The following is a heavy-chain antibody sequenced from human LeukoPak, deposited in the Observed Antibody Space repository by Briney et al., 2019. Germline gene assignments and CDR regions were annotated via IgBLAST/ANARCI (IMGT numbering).Heavy chain of an antibody. CDR3: ARLSPSSGWFDP. Sequence: PSETLSLTCTVSGGSISSSSYYWGWIRQPPGKGLEWIGSIYYSGSTYYTPSLKSRVTISVGTSKNQFSLKLRSVTAADTAVYYCARLSPSSGWFDPWGQGTLVTVSS. CDR2: IYYSGST. J-gene: IGHJ5*02. D-gene: IGHD3-10*01. CDR1: GGSISSSSYY. V-gene: IGHV4-39*07.